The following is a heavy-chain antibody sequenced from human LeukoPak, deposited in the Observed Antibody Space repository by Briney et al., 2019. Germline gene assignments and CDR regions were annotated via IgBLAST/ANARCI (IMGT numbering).Heavy chain of an antibody. Sequence: GGSLRLSCAASRFTYSTYSMNWVRQAPGKGLEWVSGISGSGATTYYAESVKGRFTISRDNSKNTLYLQMNSLRAEDTAVYYCAKVRGPWGQGTLVTVSS. CDR3: AKVRGP. CDR2: ISGSGATT. V-gene: IGHV3-23*01. J-gene: IGHJ5*02. CDR1: RFTYSTYS. D-gene: IGHD3-10*01.